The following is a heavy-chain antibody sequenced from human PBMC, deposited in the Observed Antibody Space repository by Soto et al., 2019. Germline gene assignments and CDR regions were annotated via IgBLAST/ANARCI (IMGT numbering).Heavy chain of an antibody. Sequence: QVQLQQWGAGLLKPSETLSLTCAVYGESLSGYYGNWIRQSPGKGLEWIGEINYSGNTDYNPSLKSRVTISIDTSKNQFSLNMNSVTAADTAVYYCARTRNLDVWGQGTTVIVSS. CDR3: ARTRNLDV. D-gene: IGHD1-1*01. V-gene: IGHV4-34*01. CDR1: GESLSGYY. J-gene: IGHJ6*02. CDR2: INYSGNT.